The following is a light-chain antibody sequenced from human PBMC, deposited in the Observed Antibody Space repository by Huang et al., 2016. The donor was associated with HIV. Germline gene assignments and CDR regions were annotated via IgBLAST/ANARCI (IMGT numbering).Light chain of an antibody. V-gene: IGKV1-39*01. Sequence: DIQMTQSPSSLSASIGDRVNITCRASRNIGYLLNWYQQKPGRDPKLLVFSTFTLERGVPSRFSGSGSGTDFTLTISSLQPEDFATYSCQQTYSSPRVTFGPGTTVDIK. J-gene: IGKJ3*01. CDR1: RNIGYL. CDR2: STF. CDR3: QQTYSSPRVT.